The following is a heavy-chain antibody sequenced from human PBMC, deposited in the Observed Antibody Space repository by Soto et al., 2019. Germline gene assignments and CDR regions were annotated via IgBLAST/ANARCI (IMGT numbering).Heavy chain of an antibody. CDR2: ISGSGGST. Sequence: GESLKISCAASGFTFSSYAMSWVRQAPEKGLEWVSAISGSGGSTYYADSVKGRFTISRDNSKNTLYLQMNSLRAEDTAVYYCANPSSPYCSSTSCYSPFDYWGQGTLVTVSS. J-gene: IGHJ4*02. V-gene: IGHV3-23*01. CDR3: ANPSSPYCSSTSCYSPFDY. CDR1: GFTFSSYA. D-gene: IGHD2-2*01.